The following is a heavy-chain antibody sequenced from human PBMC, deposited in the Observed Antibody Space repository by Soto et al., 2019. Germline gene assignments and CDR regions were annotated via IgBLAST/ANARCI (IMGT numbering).Heavy chain of an antibody. J-gene: IGHJ4*02. D-gene: IGHD3-22*01. Sequence: ASVKVSCKASGYTFTSYYMHWVRQAPGQGLEWMGIINPSGGSTSYAQKFQGRVTMTRDTSTSTVYMELSSLRSEDTAVYYCARRMSSGYYSKSPFDYWGQGTLVTVSS. V-gene: IGHV1-46*01. CDR2: INPSGGST. CDR3: ARRMSSGYYSKSPFDY. CDR1: GYTFTSYY.